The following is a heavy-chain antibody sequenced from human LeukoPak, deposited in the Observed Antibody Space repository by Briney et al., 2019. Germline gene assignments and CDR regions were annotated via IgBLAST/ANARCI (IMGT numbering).Heavy chain of an antibody. V-gene: IGHV5-51*01. Sequence: GESLKISCKGSGYSFTSYWIGWVRQMPGKGVEWVGIIYPGDSDTRYSPSFQGQVTISADKSITTAYLQWSSLKASDTAMYFCARPRVGATTAIDYWGQGTLVTVFS. J-gene: IGHJ4*02. CDR2: IYPGDSDT. CDR3: ARPRVGATTAIDY. CDR1: GYSFTSYW. D-gene: IGHD1-26*01.